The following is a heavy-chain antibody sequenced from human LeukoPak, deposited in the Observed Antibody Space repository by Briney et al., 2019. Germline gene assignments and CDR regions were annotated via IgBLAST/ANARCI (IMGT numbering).Heavy chain of an antibody. Sequence: GGSLRLSCAASGFTVSSNYMSWVRQAPGKGLEWVSVIYSGGSTYYADSVKGRFTVSRDNSKNTLYLQMNSLRADDTAVYYCASHRGYSGDNLFDYWGQGTQVTVSS. CDR3: ASHRGYSGDNLFDY. CDR2: IYSGGST. J-gene: IGHJ4*02. D-gene: IGHD5-12*01. CDR1: GFTVSSNY. V-gene: IGHV3-66*04.